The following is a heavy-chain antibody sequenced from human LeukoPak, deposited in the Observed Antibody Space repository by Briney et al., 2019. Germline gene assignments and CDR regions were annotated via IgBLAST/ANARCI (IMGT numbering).Heavy chain of an antibody. D-gene: IGHD7-27*01. Sequence: SETLSLTCTVSGGSISSGSYYWSWIRQPAGKGLEWIGRIYTSGSTNYSPSLKSRVTISVDTSKNQFSLKLSSVTAADTAVYYCARTRTGDLGYWGQGTLVTVSS. J-gene: IGHJ4*02. V-gene: IGHV4-61*02. CDR1: GGSISSGSYY. CDR2: IYTSGST. CDR3: ARTRTGDLGY.